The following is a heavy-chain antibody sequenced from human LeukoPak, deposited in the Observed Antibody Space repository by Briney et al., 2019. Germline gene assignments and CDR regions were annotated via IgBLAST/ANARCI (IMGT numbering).Heavy chain of an antibody. Sequence: GGSLRLSCTASGFSFSSYGMHWVRQAPGKGLEGVAFIRYDGSDKYYADSVKGRFTISRDDSKNMLYLQMNSLRAEDTAVYYCARESQSYDSSGSTFDYWGQGTLVTVSS. V-gene: IGHV3-30*02. CDR1: GFSFSSYG. CDR2: IRYDGSDK. J-gene: IGHJ4*02. D-gene: IGHD3-22*01. CDR3: ARESQSYDSSGSTFDY.